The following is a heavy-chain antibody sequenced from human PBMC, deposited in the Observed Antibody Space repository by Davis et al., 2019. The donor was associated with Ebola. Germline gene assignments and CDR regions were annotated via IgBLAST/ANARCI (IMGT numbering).Heavy chain of an antibody. CDR2: VSYDGSNG. Sequence: GGSLRLSCAASGFTLSTYNLHWVRQAPGKGLEWVAAVSYDGSNGKYADSVKGRFTISRDSSNNTVHLLMNSLRAEDTAVYYCASIVGSTWNSFDYWGQGTPVTVSS. V-gene: IGHV3-30*03. D-gene: IGHD6-13*01. CDR1: GFTLSTYN. CDR3: ASIVGSTWNSFDY. J-gene: IGHJ4*02.